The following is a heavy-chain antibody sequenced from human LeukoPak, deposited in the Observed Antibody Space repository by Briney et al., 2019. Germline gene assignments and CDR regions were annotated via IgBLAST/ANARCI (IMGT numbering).Heavy chain of an antibody. J-gene: IGHJ4*02. V-gene: IGHV3-7*01. Sequence: GGSLRLSCAASGFSFSVNWMSWVRQAPGKGPEWVASIKKDESEKYYVDSVSGRFTISRDNAKNSLYLQMNSLRVEDTAAYYCAKEGYWGRGTLVTVSS. CDR3: AKEGY. CDR1: GFSFSVNW. CDR2: IKKDESEK.